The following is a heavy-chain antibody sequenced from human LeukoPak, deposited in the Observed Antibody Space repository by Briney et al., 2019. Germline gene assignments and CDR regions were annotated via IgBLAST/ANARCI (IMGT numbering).Heavy chain of an antibody. J-gene: IGHJ4*02. CDR3: AKRRWEACSGGSCYEFYFDY. Sequence: SVKVSCKASGGTFSSYAISWVRQAPGQGLEWMGRITPVFGTANYAQKFQGRVTITTDESTSTAYMELSSLRSEDTAVYYCAKRRWEACSGGSCYEFYFDYWGQGTLVTVSP. CDR2: ITPVFGTA. D-gene: IGHD2-15*01. V-gene: IGHV1-69*05. CDR1: GGTFSSYA.